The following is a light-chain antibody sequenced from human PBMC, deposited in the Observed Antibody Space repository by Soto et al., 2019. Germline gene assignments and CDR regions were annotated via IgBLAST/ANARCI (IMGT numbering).Light chain of an antibody. Sequence: QSVLTQPASVSGSPGQSITISCAGTSSDIGGYNYVSWYQQHPGKAPKVMIYEVNNRPSGVPDRFSGSKSGTSASLAITGLQAEDEADYYCQSYDNSLSGPYVFGTGTKVTVL. CDR1: SSDIGGYNY. CDR2: EVN. J-gene: IGLJ1*01. CDR3: QSYDNSLSGPYV. V-gene: IGLV2-14*01.